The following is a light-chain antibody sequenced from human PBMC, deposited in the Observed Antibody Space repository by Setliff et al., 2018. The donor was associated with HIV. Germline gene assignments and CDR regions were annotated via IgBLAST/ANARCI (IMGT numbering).Light chain of an antibody. J-gene: IGLJ1*01. V-gene: IGLV2-18*02. Sequence: QSALTQPASVSGSPGQSVTISCTGTSSDVGYDNRVSWFQQPPGAVPRLMIFEVSSRPSGVPDRFSGSKSGNTASLTISGLQADDEGDYYCASRRVGSTPYVFGTGTKVTVL. CDR1: SSDVGYDNR. CDR3: ASRRVGSTPYV. CDR2: EVS.